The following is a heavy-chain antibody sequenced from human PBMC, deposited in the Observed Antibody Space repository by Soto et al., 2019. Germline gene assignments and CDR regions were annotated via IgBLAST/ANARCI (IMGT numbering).Heavy chain of an antibody. J-gene: IGHJ4*02. CDR1: GGTFSSYA. CDR3: ARHFFGDYDSSGPKYYFDY. D-gene: IGHD3-22*01. Sequence: VASVKVSCKASGGTFSSYAISWVRQAPGQGLEWMGGIIPIFGTANYAQKFQGRVTITADESTSTAYMELSSLRSEDTAVYYCARHFFGDYDSSGPKYYFDYWGQGTLVTVSS. CDR2: IIPIFGTA. V-gene: IGHV1-69*13.